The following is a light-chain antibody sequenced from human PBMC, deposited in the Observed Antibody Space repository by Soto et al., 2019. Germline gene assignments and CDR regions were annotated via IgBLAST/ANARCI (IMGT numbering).Light chain of an antibody. J-gene: IGKJ3*01. Sequence: DIVMTQSPDSLAVSQGERATLSCRASQNIKTNLAWYQHKPGQAPRLLIYGASSRATGIPDRFSGSGSGTDFTLTISRLEPEDFAVYYCQQYGSSRVTFGPGTKVDIK. CDR3: QQYGSSRVT. V-gene: IGKV3-20*01. CDR1: QNIKTN. CDR2: GAS.